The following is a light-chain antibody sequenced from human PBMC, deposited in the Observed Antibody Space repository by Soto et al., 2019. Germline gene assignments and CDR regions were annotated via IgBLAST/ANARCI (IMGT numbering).Light chain of an antibody. CDR3: QQSYNTPRT. CDR1: QTIGNY. CDR2: AAS. J-gene: IGKJ1*01. Sequence: DIQMTQAPSSLPATVGDRVTITCRASQTIGNYLNWYQQRPGKAPNLLISAASTLQSGVPSRFSGSGSGTDFTLTITSLQPEDFATYYCQQSYNTPRTFGQGTKVDI. V-gene: IGKV1-39*01.